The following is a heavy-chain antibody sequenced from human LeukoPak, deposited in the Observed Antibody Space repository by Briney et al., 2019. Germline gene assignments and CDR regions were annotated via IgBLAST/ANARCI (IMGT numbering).Heavy chain of an antibody. Sequence: PSETLSLTCTVSGGSIISYYWSWIRQPRGNGLEWIAYIYYSGSTNYNPSLKSRVTISVDRSKNQFSLKLSSVTAADTAVYYCARGGLRFDYWGQGTLVTVSS. J-gene: IGHJ4*02. V-gene: IGHV4-59*12. CDR2: IYYSGST. CDR1: GGSIISYY. CDR3: ARGGLRFDY. D-gene: IGHD4-17*01.